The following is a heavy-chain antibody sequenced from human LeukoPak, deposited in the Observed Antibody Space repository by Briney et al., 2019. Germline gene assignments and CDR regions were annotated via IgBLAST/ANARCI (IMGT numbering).Heavy chain of an antibody. D-gene: IGHD5-12*01. CDR3: ARSLTVAANNYFDY. J-gene: IGHJ4*02. CDR1: GGTFSSYA. V-gene: IGHV1-69*04. Sequence: SVKVSCKASGGTFSSYAISWVRQAPGQGLEWMGRIIPILGIANYAQKFQGRVTITADKSTSTAYMELSSLRSEDTAVYYCARSLTVAANNYFDYWGQGTLVTVSS. CDR2: IIPILGIA.